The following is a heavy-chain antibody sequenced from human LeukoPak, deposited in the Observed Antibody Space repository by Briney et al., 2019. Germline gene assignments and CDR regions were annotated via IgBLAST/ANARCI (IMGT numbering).Heavy chain of an antibody. V-gene: IGHV1-2*02. CDR2: INPSSGDT. D-gene: IGHD1-26*01. CDR1: GYTFSGYY. J-gene: IGHJ4*02. CDR3: ARGAMVGAFDY. Sequence: ASVKVSCKASGYTFSGYYIYWVRQAPGQGLEWMGWINPSSGDTHYVQKFQGRVTMTRDTSITTAYMEVSSLRSDDTAVYYCARGAMVGAFDYWGQGTLVTVSS.